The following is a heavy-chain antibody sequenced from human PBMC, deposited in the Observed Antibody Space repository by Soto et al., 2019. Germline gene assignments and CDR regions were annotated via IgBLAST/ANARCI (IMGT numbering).Heavy chain of an antibody. J-gene: IGHJ4*02. CDR3: AKLYWNPRYFDY. V-gene: IGHV3-23*01. D-gene: IGHD1-1*01. CDR1: GFTFTNVA. Sequence: GGSLRLSCAASGFTFTNVAMTRVRQAPGKGLEWVSTITDSGGSTDYADSVKGRFTISRDNSKSTLYLQMNNLRADDTAVYYCAKLYWNPRYFDYWGQGARVTVSS. CDR2: ITDSGGST.